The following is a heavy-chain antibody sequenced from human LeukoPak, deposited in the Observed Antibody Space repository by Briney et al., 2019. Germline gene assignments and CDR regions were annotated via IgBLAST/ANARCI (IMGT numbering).Heavy chain of an antibody. J-gene: IGHJ4*02. Sequence: PSETLSLTCTVSGGSISSYYWSWIRQPPGKGLEWIGYIYYSGGTNYNPSLKSRVTISVDTSKNQFSLKLSSVTAADTAVYYCARAAYDYVWGSYRQAYYFDYWGQGTLVTVSS. CDR2: IYYSGGT. D-gene: IGHD3-16*02. V-gene: IGHV4-59*12. CDR3: ARAAYDYVWGSYRQAYYFDY. CDR1: GGSISSYY.